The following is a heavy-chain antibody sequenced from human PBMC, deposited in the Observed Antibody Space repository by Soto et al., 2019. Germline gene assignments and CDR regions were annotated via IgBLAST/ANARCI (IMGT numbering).Heavy chain of an antibody. CDR2: ISSSSSYI. CDR1: GFTFSSYS. CDR3: ARRADSSGWYILDY. Sequence: EVQLVESGGGLVKPGGSLRLSCAASGFTFSSYSMNWVRQAPGKGLEWVSSISSSSSYIYYADSVKGRFTISRDNAKNSLYLQMNSLRAEDTAVYYCARRADSSGWYILDYWGQGTLVTVSS. J-gene: IGHJ4*02. V-gene: IGHV3-21*01. D-gene: IGHD6-19*01.